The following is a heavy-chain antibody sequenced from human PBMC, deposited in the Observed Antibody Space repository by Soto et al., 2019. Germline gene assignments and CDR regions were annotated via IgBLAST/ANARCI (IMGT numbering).Heavy chain of an antibody. J-gene: IGHJ5*02. CDR3: ARAQFYSGSGNYYNLMFDP. D-gene: IGHD3-10*01. CDR1: GGSVSGAGYS. Sequence: SETLSLTCAVSGGSVSGAGYSWSWIRQPPGGGLEWIGDIYHSGTTLYNPSLKTRRTMSLDRSNTRFSLTRNSMTAADTAVYYCARAQFYSGSGNYYNLMFDPGGQGTQVTGSS. CDR2: IYHSGTT. V-gene: IGHV4-30-2*01.